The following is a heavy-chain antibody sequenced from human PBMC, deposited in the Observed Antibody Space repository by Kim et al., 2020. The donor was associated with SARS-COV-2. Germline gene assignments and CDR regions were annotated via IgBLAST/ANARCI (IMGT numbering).Heavy chain of an antibody. D-gene: IGHD5-18*01. Sequence: SVKVSCKASGGTFRSYAISWVRQAPGQGLEWMGGIIPIFGTANYAQKFQGRVTITADESTSTAYMELSSLRSEDTAVYYCARVGPSGDPGDSYGPFDYWGQGTLVTVSS. CDR3: ARVGPSGDPGDSYGPFDY. CDR1: GGTFRSYA. V-gene: IGHV1-69*13. CDR2: IIPIFGTA. J-gene: IGHJ4*02.